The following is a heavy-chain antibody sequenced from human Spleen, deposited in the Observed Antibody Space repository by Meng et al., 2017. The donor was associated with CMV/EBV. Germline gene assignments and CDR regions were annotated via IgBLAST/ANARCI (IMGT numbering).Heavy chain of an antibody. V-gene: IGHV4-34*01. CDR1: GGSFSGHY. CDR3: ARKTIDYDYVWGSYRYSSKNWFDP. D-gene: IGHD3-16*02. J-gene: IGHJ5*02. CDR2: INHSGST. Sequence: GSLRLSCAPYGGSFSGHYWSLIRQPPGKGLEWIGEINHSGSTNYNPSLKSRVTISVDRAKNQFSLTLKSVTAADTAVYYCARKTIDYDYVWGSYRYSSKNWFDPWGQGTLVTVSS.